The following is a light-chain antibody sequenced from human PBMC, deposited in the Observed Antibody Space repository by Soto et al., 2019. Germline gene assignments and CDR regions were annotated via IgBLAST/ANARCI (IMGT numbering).Light chain of an antibody. J-gene: IGLJ1*01. Sequence: HSALPQPASVSGSPGQSITISCSGTSSDVGASNFVSWYQQYPGKAPILIIYHVTSRPSGVSNRFSASKSANTASLTISGLQAEDEADYYCSSYTTSSTFVFGTGTKLTVL. CDR2: HVT. CDR3: SSYTTSSTFV. V-gene: IGLV2-14*03. CDR1: SSDVGASNF.